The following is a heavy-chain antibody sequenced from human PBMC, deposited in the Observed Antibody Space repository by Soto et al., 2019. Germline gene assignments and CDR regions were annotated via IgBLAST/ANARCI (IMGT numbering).Heavy chain of an antibody. J-gene: IGHJ4*02. Sequence: EVQLVESGGGLVKPGGSLRLSCAASGFTFSSYSMNWVRQAPGKGLEWVSSISSSSSYIYYADSVKGRFTISRDSAKNSLYLQMNSLRAEDTAVYYCARGRIAAAGAFDYWGQGTLVTVSS. D-gene: IGHD6-13*01. CDR1: GFTFSSYS. CDR3: ARGRIAAAGAFDY. CDR2: ISSSSSYI. V-gene: IGHV3-21*01.